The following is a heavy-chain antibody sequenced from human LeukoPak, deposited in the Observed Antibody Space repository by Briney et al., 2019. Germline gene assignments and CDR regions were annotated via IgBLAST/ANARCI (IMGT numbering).Heavy chain of an antibody. D-gene: IGHD6-13*01. V-gene: IGHV1-18*01. Sequence: ASVKVSCEASGYTFTSYGISWVRQAPGQGLERMGWISAYNGNTNYAQKLQGRVTMTTDTSTSTAYMELRSLRSDDTAVYYCASPVAAVGTTPPKSDNWGQGTLVTVSS. CDR2: ISAYNGNT. CDR1: GYTFTSYG. CDR3: ASPVAAVGTTPPKSDN. J-gene: IGHJ4*02.